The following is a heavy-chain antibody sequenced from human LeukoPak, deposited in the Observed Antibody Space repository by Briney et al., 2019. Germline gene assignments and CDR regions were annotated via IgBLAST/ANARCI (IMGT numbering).Heavy chain of an antibody. CDR2: ISYDGSNK. J-gene: IGHJ6*04. V-gene: IGHV3-30*18. CDR3: AELGITMIGGV. Sequence: GGSLRLSCAASGFTFSSYGMLWVRQAPGKGLEWVAVISYDGSNKYYADSVKGRFTISRDNAKNSLYMQMNSLIAEDTAVHYCAELGITMIGGVWGKGTTVTISS. D-gene: IGHD3-10*02. CDR1: GFTFSSYG.